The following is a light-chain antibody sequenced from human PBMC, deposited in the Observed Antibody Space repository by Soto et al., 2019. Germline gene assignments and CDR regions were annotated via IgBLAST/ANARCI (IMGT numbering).Light chain of an antibody. CDR3: CSYAGSSTLI. CDR2: EGT. CDR1: SSDVGSYKL. V-gene: IGLV2-23*01. Sequence: QSALTQPASVSGSPGQSITISCIGTSSDVGSYKLVSWYQQHPGKARKLVIYEGTKRPSGLSNRFSGSRSGKTASLTISGLQAEDEADYYCCSYAGSSTLIFGGGTKLTVL. J-gene: IGLJ2*01.